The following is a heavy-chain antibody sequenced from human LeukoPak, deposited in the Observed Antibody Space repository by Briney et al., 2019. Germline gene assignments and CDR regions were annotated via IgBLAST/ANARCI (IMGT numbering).Heavy chain of an antibody. CDR1: GVTFSSYE. V-gene: IGHV3-48*03. CDR3: EELGITMIGGV. Sequence: GGSLRLSCAASGVTFSSYEMNWVRQAPGKGLEWVSYISSSGSTIYYPDSVQGRFTISRDNAKNSLYLQMNSLRAKDTAVYYCEELGITMIGGVWGKGTTVTISS. D-gene: IGHD3-10*02. J-gene: IGHJ6*04. CDR2: ISSSGSTI.